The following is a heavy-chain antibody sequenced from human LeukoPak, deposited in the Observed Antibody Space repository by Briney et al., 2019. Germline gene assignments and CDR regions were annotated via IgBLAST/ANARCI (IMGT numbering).Heavy chain of an antibody. J-gene: IGHJ3*02. Sequence: GGSLRLSCAVSGVPFNNAWMSWVRQAPGKGLEWVGRIKGKSAGGTTDYAAPVKGRFTILKDDSENTLYLQMNSLTTEDTAVYYCPWLYSDAFNIWGQGTMVTVSS. CDR1: GVPFNNAW. V-gene: IGHV3-15*01. CDR3: PWLYSDAFNI. D-gene: IGHD2-15*01. CDR2: IKGKSAGGTT.